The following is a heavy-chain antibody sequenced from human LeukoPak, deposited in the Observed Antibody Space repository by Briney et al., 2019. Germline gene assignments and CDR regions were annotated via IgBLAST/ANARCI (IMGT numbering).Heavy chain of an antibody. D-gene: IGHD3-10*01. Sequence: GGSLRLSCAVSGFTVSSNYMNWVRQAPGKGLEWVSYISSSGSTIYYADSVKGRFTISRDNAKNSLYLQMNSLRAEDTAVYYCARRGYYFDYWGQGTLVTVSS. V-gene: IGHV3-11*01. CDR1: GFTVSSNY. J-gene: IGHJ4*02. CDR2: ISSSGSTI. CDR3: ARRGYYFDY.